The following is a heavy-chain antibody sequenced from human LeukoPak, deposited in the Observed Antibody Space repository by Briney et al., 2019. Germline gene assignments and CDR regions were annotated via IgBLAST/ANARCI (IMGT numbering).Heavy chain of an antibody. V-gene: IGHV3-33*01. CDR3: ARGASIAAAGTGEKSNWFDP. Sequence: PGGSLRLSCAASGFTLSSYGMHWVRQAPGKGLEWVAVIWSDGSNKYHEDSVKGRFTISRDNSKNTLYLKMNSLRVEDTAVYYCARGASIAAAGTGEKSNWFDPWGQGTLVAVSS. CDR1: GFTLSSYG. CDR2: IWSDGSNK. J-gene: IGHJ5*02. D-gene: IGHD6-13*01.